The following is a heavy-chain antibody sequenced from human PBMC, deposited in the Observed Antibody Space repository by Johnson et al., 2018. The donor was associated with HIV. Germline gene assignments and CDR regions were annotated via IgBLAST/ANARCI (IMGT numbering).Heavy chain of an antibody. D-gene: IGHD6-13*01. CDR2: IYSGGST. J-gene: IGHJ3*02. V-gene: IGHV3-66*01. Sequence: VQLVESGGGLVQPGGSLRLSCAASGFTFSSYWMHWVRQAPGKGLEWVSVIYSGGSTYYADSRKGRFTISRDNSKNTLYLQMNSLRAEDTALYFCARGKGAAAGLDAFDIWGQGIMVTVSS. CDR1: GFTFSSYW. CDR3: ARGKGAAAGLDAFDI.